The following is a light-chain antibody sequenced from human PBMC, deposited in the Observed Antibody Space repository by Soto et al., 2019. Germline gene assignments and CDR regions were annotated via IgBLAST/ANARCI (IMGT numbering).Light chain of an antibody. CDR1: QSISRD. CDR3: QQYDSRPLT. Sequence: EIVMTQSPATLSVSPGDRATLSCRASQSISRDLAWYQQKPGQAPRLLIYAASTRATGIPARFSGSGSGTEFTLTISSLQSEDVAVFYCQQYDSRPLTFGGGTKVDIK. V-gene: IGKV3-15*01. J-gene: IGKJ4*01. CDR2: AAS.